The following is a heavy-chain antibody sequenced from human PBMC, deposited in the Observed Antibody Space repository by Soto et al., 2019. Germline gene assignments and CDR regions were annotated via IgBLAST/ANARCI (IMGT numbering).Heavy chain of an antibody. Sequence: QVPLVQSGAEVKKPGASVKVSCKASGYTFTSYAMHWVRQAPGQRLEWMGWINAGNGNTKYSQKFQGRVTITRDTSASTAYMELSSLRSEDTAVYYCASGLGELTHGAYYYYYYMDVWGKGTTVTVSS. CDR1: GYTFTSYA. J-gene: IGHJ6*03. V-gene: IGHV1-3*01. CDR2: INAGNGNT. CDR3: ASGLGELTHGAYYYYYYMDV. D-gene: IGHD3-10*01.